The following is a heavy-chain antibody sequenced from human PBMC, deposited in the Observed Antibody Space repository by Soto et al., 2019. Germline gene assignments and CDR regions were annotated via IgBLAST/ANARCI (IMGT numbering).Heavy chain of an antibody. CDR1: GFTLSTSA. J-gene: IGHJ5*02. V-gene: IGHV3-23*01. Sequence: GGAWRLPCGASGFTLSTSAMSWGRLPPGKGLEWVSAISGSGGSTYYADSVKGRLTISRDNSKNTLYLQMNSLRAEDTAVYYCAKVRITMVRGGWFDPWGQGTLVTVSS. D-gene: IGHD3-10*01. CDR2: ISGSGGST. CDR3: AKVRITMVRGGWFDP.